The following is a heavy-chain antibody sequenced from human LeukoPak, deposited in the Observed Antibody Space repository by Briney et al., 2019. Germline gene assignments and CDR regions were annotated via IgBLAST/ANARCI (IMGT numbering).Heavy chain of an antibody. D-gene: IGHD3-10*01. Sequence: GGSLRLSCAASGFTFSDYYMSWIRQAPGKGLEWVSYISSSSSYTNYADSVKGRFTISRDNAQNSLYLHMNSLRAEDTAVYYCAREGGYYGSGSYYVYWGQGTLVTVSS. CDR3: AREGGYYGSGSYYVY. J-gene: IGHJ4*02. CDR1: GFTFSDYY. CDR2: ISSSSSYT. V-gene: IGHV3-11*05.